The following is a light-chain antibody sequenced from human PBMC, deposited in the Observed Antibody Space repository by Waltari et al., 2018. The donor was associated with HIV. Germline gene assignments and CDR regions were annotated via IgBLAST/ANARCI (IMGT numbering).Light chain of an antibody. V-gene: IGLV2-8*01. Sequence: QSALTQPPSASGSPGQSVTISCPGTSSDVGGYNYVSWYQQHPGKAPKLSIYEVSKRPSGVPYRCSGSKAGSTASLTVSGLQAEDEADYYCSSYAGSNNRWVFGGGTKLTVL. CDR2: EVS. J-gene: IGLJ3*02. CDR3: SSYAGSNNRWV. CDR1: SSDVGGYNY.